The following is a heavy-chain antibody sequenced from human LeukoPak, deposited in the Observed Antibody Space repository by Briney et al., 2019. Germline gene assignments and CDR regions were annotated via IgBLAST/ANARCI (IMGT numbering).Heavy chain of an antibody. J-gene: IGHJ6*03. D-gene: IGHD3-3*01. CDR1: GFTFSSYS. V-gene: IGHV3-21*01. CDR2: ISSSSSYI. CDR3: ARDTYDFWSGPHMDV. Sequence: GGSLRLSCAASGFTFSSYSMNWVRQAPGKGLEWVSSISSSSSYIYYADSVKGRFTISRDNAKNSLYLQMNSLRAEDTAVYYCARDTYDFWSGPHMDVWGKGTTVTVSS.